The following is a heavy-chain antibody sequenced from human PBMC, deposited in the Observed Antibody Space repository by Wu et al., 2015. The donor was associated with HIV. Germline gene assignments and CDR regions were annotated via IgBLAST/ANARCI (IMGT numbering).Heavy chain of an antibody. CDR1: GYTFTGYY. V-gene: IGHV1-2*02. J-gene: IGHJ1*01. D-gene: IGHD5-24*01. CDR3: ARDEGDGSPGYFQH. Sequence: QVQLVQSGAEVKKPGASLKVSCKASGYTFTGYYMHWVRQAPGQGLEWMGWINPNSGDTNYARKFQGRVSMTRDTSISTAFMELSRLRSDDTAVYYCARDEGDGSPGYFQHVGQGTLVTVPS. CDR2: INPNSGDT.